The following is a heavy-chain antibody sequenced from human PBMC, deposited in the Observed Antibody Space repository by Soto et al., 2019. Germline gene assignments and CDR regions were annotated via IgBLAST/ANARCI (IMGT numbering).Heavy chain of an antibody. CDR2: IYYSGIT. Sequence: SETLSLTCTVSGVSISNSSYYWGWIRRPPGKGLEWIGTIYYSGITYYNPSLKSRVTISVGTSKNQFSLKLTSVTAADTAVYYCARHGSNWGQGTLVTVSS. CDR3: ARHGSN. J-gene: IGHJ4*02. CDR1: GVSISNSSYY. V-gene: IGHV4-39*01.